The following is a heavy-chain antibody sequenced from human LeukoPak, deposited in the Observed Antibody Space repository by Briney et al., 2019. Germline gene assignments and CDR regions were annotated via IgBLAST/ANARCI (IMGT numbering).Heavy chain of an antibody. CDR1: GGTFSSYA. D-gene: IGHD3-10*01. CDR2: IIPIFGTT. CDR3: ASGVRGVIIPTSFDY. V-gene: IGHV1-69*13. J-gene: IGHJ4*02. Sequence: GASVKVSCKASGGTFSSYAISWVRQAPGQGLEWMGGIIPIFGTTNYAQKFSGRVTITADESTSTAYMELGSLRSEDTAVCYCASGVRGVIIPTSFDYWGQGTLVTVSS.